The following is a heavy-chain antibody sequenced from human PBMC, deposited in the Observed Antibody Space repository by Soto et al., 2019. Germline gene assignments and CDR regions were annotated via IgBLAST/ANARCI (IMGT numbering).Heavy chain of an antibody. CDR1: GFTFSSYW. V-gene: IGHV3-74*01. Sequence: GGSLRLSCAASGFTFSSYWMHWVRQAPGKGLVWVSRINSDGSSTSYADSVKGRFTISRDNAKNTLYLQMNSLRAEDTAVYYCARGNGCSGDSCYSNWFDPWGQGTLVTVSS. CDR3: ARGNGCSGDSCYSNWFDP. J-gene: IGHJ5*02. CDR2: INSDGSST. D-gene: IGHD2-15*01.